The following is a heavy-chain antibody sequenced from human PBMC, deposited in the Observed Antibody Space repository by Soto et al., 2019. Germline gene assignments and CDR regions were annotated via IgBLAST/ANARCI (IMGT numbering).Heavy chain of an antibody. J-gene: IGHJ4*02. D-gene: IGHD6-13*01. CDR1: CFPFRIYT. CDR3: ARISSSSGSQGPLDS. Sequence: GALRLSCAASCFPFRIYTINWVRQAPGKGLEWVSSISSSSSYIYYADSVKGRFTISRDNAKNSLYLQMNSPRAEDTAVYSCARISSSSGSQGPLDSWGEGPLVTVSS. CDR2: ISSSSSYI. V-gene: IGHV3-21*01.